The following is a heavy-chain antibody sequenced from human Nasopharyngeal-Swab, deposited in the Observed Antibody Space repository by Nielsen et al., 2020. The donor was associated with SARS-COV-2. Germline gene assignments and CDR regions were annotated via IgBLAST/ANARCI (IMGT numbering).Heavy chain of an antibody. J-gene: IGHJ4*02. CDR1: GFTFSDYY. D-gene: IGHD6-13*01. CDR3: ARVVSGSSWTFDY. CDR2: ISSSSSYT. V-gene: IGHV3-11*06. Sequence: GESLKISCAASGFTFSDYYMSWIRQAPGKGLEWVSYISSSSSYTNYADSVKGRFTISRDNAKNSLYLQMNSLRAEDTAVYYCARVVSGSSWTFDYWGQGTLVTVSS.